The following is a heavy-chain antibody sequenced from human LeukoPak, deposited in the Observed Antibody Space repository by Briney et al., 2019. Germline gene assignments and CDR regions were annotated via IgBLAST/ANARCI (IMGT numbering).Heavy chain of an antibody. Sequence: GGSLRLSCVASGFTFSSYGMHWVRQAPGKGLEWVSFIRYDGSNKYYADSVKGRLTISRDNSKNALYLQMNSLRAEDTAVYYCTTDGVGIEGATFDYWGQGTLVTVSS. V-gene: IGHV3-30*02. D-gene: IGHD1-26*01. CDR3: TTDGVGIEGATFDY. CDR1: GFTFSSYG. J-gene: IGHJ4*02. CDR2: IRYDGSNK.